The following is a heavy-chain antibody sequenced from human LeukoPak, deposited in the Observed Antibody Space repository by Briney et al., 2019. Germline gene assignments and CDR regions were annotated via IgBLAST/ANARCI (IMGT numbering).Heavy chain of an antibody. CDR1: GFTFSRYG. J-gene: IGHJ4*02. V-gene: IGHV3-33*01. D-gene: IGHD3-10*01. CDR3: ARDEGFGELSYFDY. CDR2: IWYDGSSK. Sequence: GGSLRLSCAASGFTFSRYGMHWVRQAPGKGLEWVAVIWYDGSSKYYADSVKGRFTISRDNSKNTLYLQMNSLRAEDTAVYYCARDEGFGELSYFDYWGQGTLVTVSS.